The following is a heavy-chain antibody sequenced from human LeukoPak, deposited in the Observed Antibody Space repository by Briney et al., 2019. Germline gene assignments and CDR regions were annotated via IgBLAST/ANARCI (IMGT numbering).Heavy chain of an antibody. CDR2: ISAHNANT. D-gene: IGHD2-8*02. V-gene: IGHV1-18*01. CDR3: AREESGGYFDY. Sequence: ASVKVSCKASGYXFTSYGISWVRQAPGQGLEWMGWISAHNANTHYAQKLQGRVTMTRDTSTTTVYMELSSLRSEDTAVYYCAREESGGYFDYWGQGTLVTVSS. CDR1: GYXFTSYG. J-gene: IGHJ4*02.